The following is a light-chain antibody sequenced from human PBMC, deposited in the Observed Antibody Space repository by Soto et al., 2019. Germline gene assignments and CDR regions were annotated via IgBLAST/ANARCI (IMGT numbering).Light chain of an antibody. V-gene: IGKV3-15*01. CDR1: QSVGTN. Sequence: ERVMTQSPVTLSVSPGESVTLSCRASQSVGTNLAWYQQKPGQAPSLLIYGVSTRATGIPTRFSGSGSGRQFTLNISSLQSEDFAVYYCQQYNDWPRTFGQGTKVDIK. CDR2: GVS. J-gene: IGKJ1*01. CDR3: QQYNDWPRT.